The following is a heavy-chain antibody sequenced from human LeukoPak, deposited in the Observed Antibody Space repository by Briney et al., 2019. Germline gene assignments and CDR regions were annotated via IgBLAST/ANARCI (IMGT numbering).Heavy chain of an antibody. CDR2: IYYSGST. Sequence: PSETLSLTCTVSGGSISSSSYYWGWIRQPRGKGLEWIGSIYYSGSTYYNPSLKSRVTISVDTSKNQFSLKLSSVTAADTAVYYCARLSTVTTLHAFDIWGQGTMVTVSS. V-gene: IGHV4-39*01. CDR3: ARLSTVTTLHAFDI. CDR1: GGSISSSSYY. J-gene: IGHJ3*02. D-gene: IGHD4-17*01.